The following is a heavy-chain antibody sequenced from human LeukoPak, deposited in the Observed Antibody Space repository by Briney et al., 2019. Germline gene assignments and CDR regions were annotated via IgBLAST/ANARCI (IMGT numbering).Heavy chain of an antibody. V-gene: IGHV3-7*01. CDR2: IKQDGSEK. CDR3: ARGGAGFIAVAGSEYYFDY. J-gene: IGHJ4*02. CDR1: GFTFSSYG. Sequence: PGGSLRLSCAASGFTFSSYGMSWVRQAPGKGLEWVANIKQDGSEKYYVDSVKGRFTISRDNAKNSLYLQMNSLRAEDTAVYYCARGGAGFIAVAGSEYYFDYWGQGTLVTVSS. D-gene: IGHD6-19*01.